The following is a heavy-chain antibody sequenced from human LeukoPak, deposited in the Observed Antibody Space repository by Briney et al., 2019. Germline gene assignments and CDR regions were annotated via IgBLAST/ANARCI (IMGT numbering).Heavy chain of an antibody. Sequence: PGRSLRLSCAASGFTFSSYAMHWVCQAPGKGLEWVAVISYDGRNKYYADSVKGRFTISRDKSKNTLYLQMNSLRAEDTAVYYCARDRGVGAPDYWGQGTLVTVSS. CDR1: GFTFSSYA. CDR3: ARDRGVGAPDY. V-gene: IGHV3-30*04. J-gene: IGHJ4*02. CDR2: ISYDGRNK. D-gene: IGHD1-26*01.